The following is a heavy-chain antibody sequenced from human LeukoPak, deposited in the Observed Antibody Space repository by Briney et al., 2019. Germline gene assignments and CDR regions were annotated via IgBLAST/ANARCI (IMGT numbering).Heavy chain of an antibody. CDR3: ARVHDDSYYYYMDV. CDR1: GGSISSSSYY. D-gene: IGHD3-3*01. CDR2: IYYSGST. V-gene: IGHV4-39*07. Sequence: SETLSLTCTVSGGSISSSSYYWGWIRQPPGKGLEWIGSIYYSGSTYYNPSLKSRVTISVDTSKNQFSLKLSSVTAADTAVYYCARVHDDSYYYYMDVWGKGTTVTISS. J-gene: IGHJ6*03.